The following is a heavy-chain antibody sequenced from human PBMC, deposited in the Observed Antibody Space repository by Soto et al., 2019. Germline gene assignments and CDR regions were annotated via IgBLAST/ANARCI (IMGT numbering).Heavy chain of an antibody. J-gene: IGHJ6*03. Sequence: PSETLSLTCTVSGGSISSSSYYWGWIRQPPGKGPEWIGSIYYSGSTYYNPSLKSRVTISVDTSKNRFSLKLSSVTAADTAVYYCARQGLRFLEFYMDVWGKGTTVTVSS. V-gene: IGHV4-39*01. CDR1: GGSISSSSYY. CDR3: ARQGLRFLEFYMDV. D-gene: IGHD3-3*01. CDR2: IYYSGST.